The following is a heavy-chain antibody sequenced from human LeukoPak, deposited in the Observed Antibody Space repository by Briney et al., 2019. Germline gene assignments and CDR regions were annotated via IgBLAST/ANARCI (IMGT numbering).Heavy chain of an antibody. CDR1: GVSISSYY. CDR2: IYYSGST. V-gene: IGHV4-59*01. CDR3: ARVRDPQTVYGDYFDY. Sequence: SETLSLTCTVSGVSISSYYWSWIRQPPGKGLEWIGYIYYSGSTNYNPSLKSRVTISVDTSKNQFSLKLSSMTAADTAVYYCARVRDPQTVYGDYFDYWGQGTLVTVSS. D-gene: IGHD4-17*01. J-gene: IGHJ4*02.